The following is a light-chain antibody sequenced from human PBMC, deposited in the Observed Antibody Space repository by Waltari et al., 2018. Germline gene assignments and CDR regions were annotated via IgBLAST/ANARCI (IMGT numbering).Light chain of an antibody. CDR1: QILFYSSNSKHY. CDR3: RRYYSTPLT. V-gene: IGKV4-1*01. Sequence: DIVTTQSPASLAVSLSERATINCMPSQILFYSSNSKHYLSWYQQKPGQPPKLLIYWASAREAGVPNRFSGSRSGTDFTLTIGSLQAEYVAVYYRRRYYSTPLTFGGGTKVEIK. J-gene: IGKJ4*01. CDR2: WAS.